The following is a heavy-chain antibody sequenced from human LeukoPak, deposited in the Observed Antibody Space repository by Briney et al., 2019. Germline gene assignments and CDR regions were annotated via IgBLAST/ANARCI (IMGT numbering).Heavy chain of an antibody. CDR1: GYTLTELS. CDR2: FDPEDGET. V-gene: IGHV1-24*01. Sequence: GASVKVSCKVSGYTLTELSMHWVRQAPGKRLEWMGGFDPEDGETIYAQKFQGRVNMTEDTSTDTAYMELSSLRSEDTAVYYCATFFSVRGDRHWFDPWGHGTLVTVSS. J-gene: IGHJ5*02. CDR3: ATFFSVRGDRHWFDP. D-gene: IGHD3-10*01.